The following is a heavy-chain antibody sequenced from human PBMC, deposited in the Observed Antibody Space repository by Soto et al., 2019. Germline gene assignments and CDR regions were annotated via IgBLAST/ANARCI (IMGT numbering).Heavy chain of an antibody. V-gene: IGHV3-23*01. D-gene: IGHD3-22*01. CDR1: GFTFSNYE. Sequence: PGGSLRLSCAASGFTFSNYEMHWVRQAPGKGLEWVSGISATGVKTYSADSVKGRFTMSRDNSKDTVYLEMNSLRAGDTAVYYCTKSRSAMIYYFDFWGLGALVTVSS. J-gene: IGHJ4*02. CDR2: ISATGVKT. CDR3: TKSRSAMIYYFDF.